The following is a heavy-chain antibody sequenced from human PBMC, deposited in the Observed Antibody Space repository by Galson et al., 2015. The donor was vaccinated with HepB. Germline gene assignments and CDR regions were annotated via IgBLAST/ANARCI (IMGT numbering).Heavy chain of an antibody. CDR2: IRYDGSNK. D-gene: IGHD3-9*01. Sequence: SLRLSCAASGFTFSSYGMHWVRQAPGKGLEWVAFIRYDGSNKYYADSVKGRFTISRDNSKNTLYLQMNSLRAEDTAVYYCAKDLVHYDISYYYYYGMDVWGQGTTVTVSS. CDR1: GFTFSSYG. CDR3: AKDLVHYDISYYYYYGMDV. V-gene: IGHV3-30*02. J-gene: IGHJ6*02.